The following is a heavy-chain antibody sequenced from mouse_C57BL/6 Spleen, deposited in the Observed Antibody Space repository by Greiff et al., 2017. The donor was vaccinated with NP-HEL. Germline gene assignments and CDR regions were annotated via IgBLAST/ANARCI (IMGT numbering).Heavy chain of an antibody. D-gene: IGHD1-1*01. CDR2: IYPRSGNT. Sequence: VQVVESGAELARPGASVKLSCKASGYTFTSYGISWVKQRTGQGLEWIGEIYPRSGNTYYNEKFKGKATLTADKSSSTAYMELRSLTSEDSAVYFCARYTTVVATGDYWGQGTTLTVSS. CDR1: GYTFTSYG. J-gene: IGHJ2*01. CDR3: ARYTTVVATGDY. V-gene: IGHV1-81*01.